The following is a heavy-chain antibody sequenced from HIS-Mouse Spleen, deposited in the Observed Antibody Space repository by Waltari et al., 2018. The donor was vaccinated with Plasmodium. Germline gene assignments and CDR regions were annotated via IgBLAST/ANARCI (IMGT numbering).Heavy chain of an antibody. CDR3: ASSWYWYFDL. D-gene: IGHD6-13*01. V-gene: IGHV3-7*01. CDR1: GFTFSSYW. J-gene: IGHJ2*01. CDR2: IKQDGSEK. Sequence: EVQLVESGGGLVQPGGSLRLSCAASGFTFSSYWMSWVRQAPGKGLEGVAKIKQDGSEKYYVDTVKGRFTISRDNAKNSLYLQMNSLRAEDAAVYYCASSWYWYFDLWGRGTLVTVSS.